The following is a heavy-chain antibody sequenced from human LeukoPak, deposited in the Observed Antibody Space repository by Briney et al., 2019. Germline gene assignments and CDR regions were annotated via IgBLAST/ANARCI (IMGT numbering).Heavy chain of an antibody. CDR2: IYYSGST. D-gene: IGHD3-10*01. CDR1: GGSISSYY. CDR3: ARAGIGELFEPGAFDI. V-gene: IGHV4-59*01. Sequence: PSETLSLTCTVSGGSISSYYWSWIRQPPGKGLEWIGYIYYSGSTNYNPSLKSRVTISVDTSKNQFSLKLNSVTAADTAVYYCARAGIGELFEPGAFDIWGQGTMVTVSS. J-gene: IGHJ3*02.